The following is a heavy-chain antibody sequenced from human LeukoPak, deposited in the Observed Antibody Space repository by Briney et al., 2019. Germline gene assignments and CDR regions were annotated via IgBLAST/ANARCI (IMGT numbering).Heavy chain of an antibody. Sequence: GGSLRLSCSASGFTFSNYWMTWVRQSPGKGLEWVGIIKHDGSDKYCVDSVKGRFTISRDNAKNSLYLQMSSLRAEDTAVYYCARGGHRQKEFWGQGTLVTVSS. CDR2: IKHDGSDK. J-gene: IGHJ4*02. V-gene: IGHV3-7*01. CDR1: GFTFSNYW. D-gene: IGHD3-10*01. CDR3: ARGGHRQKEF.